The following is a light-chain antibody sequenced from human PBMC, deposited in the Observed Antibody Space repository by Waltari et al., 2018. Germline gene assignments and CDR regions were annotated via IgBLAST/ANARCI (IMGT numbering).Light chain of an antibody. CDR1: QSISSSN. V-gene: IGKV3-20*01. CDR3: QQYATTPPD. J-gene: IGKJ3*01. Sequence: EVVLTQSPGTLSLSPGERATLSCRASQSISSSNLAWYQQKPGQAPRLLIFGASSRATGIPDRVRGSGSGTDFSLTISRLEPEDFAVYYCQQYATTPPDFGPGTKVDIK. CDR2: GAS.